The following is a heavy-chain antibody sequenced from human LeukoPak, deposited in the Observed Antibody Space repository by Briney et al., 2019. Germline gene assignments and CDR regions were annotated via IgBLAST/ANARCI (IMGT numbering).Heavy chain of an antibody. D-gene: IGHD2-21*01. CDR3: ARGVWWFDP. Sequence: SETLSLTCAVYGGSFSGYYWSWIRQPPGKGLEWIGEINHSGSTNYNPSLKSRVTISVDTSKNQFSLKLSSVTAADTAVYYCARGVWWFDPWGQGTLVTVSS. V-gene: IGHV4-34*01. J-gene: IGHJ5*02. CDR1: GGSFSGYY. CDR2: INHSGST.